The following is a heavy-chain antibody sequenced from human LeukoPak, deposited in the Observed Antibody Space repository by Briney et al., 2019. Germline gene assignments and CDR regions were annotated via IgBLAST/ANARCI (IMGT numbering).Heavy chain of an antibody. CDR1: GFTFSAYA. Sequence: GPRGLSCAASGFTFSAYAIHWVRQAPGKGLEWVAVISTEGTNQIYADSVKGRFTISRDNSKNTLYLQLSSLGAEEPAVYYCARAGTSGWREPSSSYYYYMDVWGRGTSVTVSS. CDR2: ISTEGTNQ. CDR3: ARAGTSGWREPSSSYYYYMDV. D-gene: IGHD6-19*01. V-gene: IGHV3-30*14. J-gene: IGHJ6*03.